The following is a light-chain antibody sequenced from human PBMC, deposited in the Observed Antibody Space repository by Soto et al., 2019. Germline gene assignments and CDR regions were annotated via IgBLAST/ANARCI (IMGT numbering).Light chain of an antibody. CDR1: SGFVGSFSL. CDR3: CLYLGATTSV. V-gene: IGLV2-23*01. J-gene: IGLJ1*01. CDR2: EGN. Sequence: QSVVAQPASVSGAPGQSITISCTGTSGFVGSFSLVSWYQQHPGKAPKVMISEGNRRPSGVPDRFSGSTSVNSASLTISGLQAVEEADYYCCLYLGATTSVFGTGPKVTVL.